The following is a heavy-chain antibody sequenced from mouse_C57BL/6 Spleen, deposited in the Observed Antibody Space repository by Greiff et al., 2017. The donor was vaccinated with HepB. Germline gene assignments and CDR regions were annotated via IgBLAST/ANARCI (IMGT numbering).Heavy chain of an antibody. V-gene: IGHV1-26*01. CDR2: INPNNGGT. Sequence: EVQLQQSGPELVKPGASVKISCKASGYTFTDYYMNWVKQSHGKSLEWIGDINPNNGGTSYNQKFKGKATLTVDKSSSTAYMELRSLTSEDSAVYYCARSVITTAYYYAMDYWGQGTSVTVSS. J-gene: IGHJ4*01. D-gene: IGHD1-1*01. CDR1: GYTFTDYY. CDR3: ARSVITTAYYYAMDY.